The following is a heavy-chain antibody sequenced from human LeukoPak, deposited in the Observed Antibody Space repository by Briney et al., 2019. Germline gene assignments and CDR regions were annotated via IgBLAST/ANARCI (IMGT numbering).Heavy chain of an antibody. J-gene: IGHJ4*02. CDR2: ISGSGGST. CDR3: AKDADIVVSSYFDY. D-gene: IGHD2-2*01. CDR1: GFTFSNYA. V-gene: IGHV3-23*01. Sequence: GGSLRLSRAASGFTFSNYAMTWVRQAPGKGLECVSIISGSGGSTYYVDSVKGRFTISRDNSKNTLYVQMNSLRAEDTAVYYCAKDADIVVSSYFDYWGQGTLVTVSS.